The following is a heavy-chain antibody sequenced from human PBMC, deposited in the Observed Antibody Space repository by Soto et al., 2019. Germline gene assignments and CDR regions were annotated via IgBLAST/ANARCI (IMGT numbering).Heavy chain of an antibody. CDR2: ISGSGGGT. V-gene: IGHV3-23*01. J-gene: IGHJ4*02. D-gene: IGHD6-19*01. CDR3: ATGDKWVAGSFDY. Sequence: GGSLRLSCAASGFTFSSYAMSWVRQAPGKGLEWVSAISGSGGGTYYADSVKGRFTISRDNSKNTLYLQMNSLRAKDTAVYYCATGDKWVAGSFDYWGQGTLVTVSS. CDR1: GFTFSSYA.